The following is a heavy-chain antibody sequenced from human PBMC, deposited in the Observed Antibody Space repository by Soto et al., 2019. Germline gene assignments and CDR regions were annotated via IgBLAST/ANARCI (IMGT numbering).Heavy chain of an antibody. V-gene: IGHV1-69*02. CDR1: GGTFSSYT. CDR3: ASSDPAAYYYYYMDV. D-gene: IGHD2-2*01. CDR2: IIPILGIA. J-gene: IGHJ6*03. Sequence: ASVKVSCKASGGTFSSYTISWVRQAPGQGLEWMGRIIPILGIANYAQKFQGRVTITADKSTSTAYMELSSLRSEDTAVYYCASSDPAAYYYYYMDVWGKGTTVTVSS.